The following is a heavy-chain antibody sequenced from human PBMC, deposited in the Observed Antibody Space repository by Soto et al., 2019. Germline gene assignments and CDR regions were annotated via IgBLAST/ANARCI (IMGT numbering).Heavy chain of an antibody. J-gene: IGHJ4*02. V-gene: IGHV3-21*01. Sequence: EVQLVESGGGLVKPGGSLRLSCAASGFTFSSYSMNRVRQAPGKGLEWVSSISSSSSYIYYADSVKGRFAISRDNAKNSLYLQMNSLRAEDTAVYYCARDGGYCSGGSCPDYWGQGTLVTVSS. CDR1: GFTFSSYS. CDR2: ISSSSSYI. CDR3: ARDGGYCSGGSCPDY. D-gene: IGHD2-15*01.